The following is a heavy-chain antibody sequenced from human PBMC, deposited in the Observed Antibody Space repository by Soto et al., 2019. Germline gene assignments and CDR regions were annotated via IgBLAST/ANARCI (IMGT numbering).Heavy chain of an antibody. V-gene: IGHV3-30*18. CDR3: AKEGFYDRTGYYPFDS. J-gene: IGHJ4*02. Sequence: GGSLRLSCTASGFNLSTYGVHWVRQPPGKGLEWVAVVSFDGRNKYYAGSVEGRFTISRDNSKKTLYLHMNSLRAEDTAVYYCAKEGFYDRTGYYPFDSWGQGTLVTVSS. CDR1: GFNLSTYG. D-gene: IGHD3-22*01. CDR2: VSFDGRNK.